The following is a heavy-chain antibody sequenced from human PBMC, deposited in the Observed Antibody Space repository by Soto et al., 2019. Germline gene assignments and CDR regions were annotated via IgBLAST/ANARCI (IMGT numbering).Heavy chain of an antibody. V-gene: IGHV4-30-4*08. CDR3: ARATPVTSSFFYYGLDV. J-gene: IGHJ6*02. Sequence: QVQLQESGPGLVKPSQTLSLTCTVSGGSISNDDYYWSWIRQPPGKGLEWIGHIYYNGNTYYTPSLKSRLTMSLDTSQNQFSLHLTSVIAADSASYFCARATPVTSSFFYYGLDVWGQGTTVTVSS. D-gene: IGHD4-17*01. CDR1: GGSISNDDYY. CDR2: IYYNGNT.